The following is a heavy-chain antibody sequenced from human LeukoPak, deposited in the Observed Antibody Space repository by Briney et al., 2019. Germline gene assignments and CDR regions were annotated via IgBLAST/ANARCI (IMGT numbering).Heavy chain of an antibody. J-gene: IGHJ6*03. Sequence: SVKLSCKASGGTFSSYNISWVGQAHGQGKERMGRIITILGIGNYAQKFQGRGTINAEKTTSTDYMEMRRVRDGDAAGDYCASYCSITSCYSRGGIDYYMDVWGKGTTVTVSS. V-gene: IGHV1-69*02. CDR2: IITILGIG. CDR3: ASYCSITSCYSRGGIDYYMDV. D-gene: IGHD2-2*01. CDR1: GGTFSSYN.